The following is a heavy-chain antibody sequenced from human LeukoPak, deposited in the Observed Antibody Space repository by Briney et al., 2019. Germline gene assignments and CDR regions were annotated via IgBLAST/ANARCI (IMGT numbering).Heavy chain of an antibody. CDR3: ARGAYYDILTGPRAFEI. CDR1: GYTFTSYG. D-gene: IGHD3-9*01. CDR2: INTNNGNT. Sequence: GASVKVSCKASGYTFTSYGISWVRQAPGQGLEWMGLINTNNGNTNYAQTLQGRVTMTTDPSTSTAYMELRSLESDVAAVYYCARGAYYDILTGPRAFEIWGQGTRVTVSS. J-gene: IGHJ3*02. V-gene: IGHV1-18*04.